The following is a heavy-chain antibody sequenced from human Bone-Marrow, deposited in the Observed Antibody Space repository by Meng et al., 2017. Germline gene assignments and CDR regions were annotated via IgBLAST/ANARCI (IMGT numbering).Heavy chain of an antibody. CDR2: IYYSGST. D-gene: IGHD1-26*01. J-gene: IGHJ4*02. Sequence: QGEAQEVGHRPVKPSQTLSLTCTVSGGSISSGGYYWSWIRQHPGKGLEWIGYIYYSGSTYYNPSLKSLVTISVDTSKNQFSLKLSSVTAADTAVYYCARVGYSGSRVTSYYFDYWGQGTLVTVSS. CDR1: GGSISSGGYY. V-gene: IGHV4-31*01. CDR3: ARVGYSGSRVTSYYFDY.